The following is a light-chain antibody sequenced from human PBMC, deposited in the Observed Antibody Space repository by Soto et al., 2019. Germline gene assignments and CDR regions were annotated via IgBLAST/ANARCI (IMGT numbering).Light chain of an antibody. V-gene: IGLV2-14*01. CDR2: EVS. CDR3: ISYTDSSTSYV. J-gene: IGLJ1*01. Sequence: QSVLTQPASVSGSPGQSITISCSGTSSDVGSYDHVAWYQQFPGKTPKLMIYEVSNRPSGVSSRFSGSKSGNTASLTISGLQAEDEADYYCISYTDSSTSYVFGRGTKVTVL. CDR1: SSDVGSYDH.